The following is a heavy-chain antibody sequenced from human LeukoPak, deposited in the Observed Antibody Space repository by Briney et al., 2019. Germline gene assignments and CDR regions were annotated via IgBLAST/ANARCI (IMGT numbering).Heavy chain of an antibody. D-gene: IGHD3-16*01. J-gene: IGHJ4*02. Sequence: PGGSLRLSCAASGFSFSTYGMPWVRQAPGKGLEWVALIWNAGTNTYYADSVKGRFTISRDNSKNMLYLQMNSLRAEDTAVYYCAGDTPPGGDYYFDYWGQGTLVIVSS. CDR1: GFSFSTYG. CDR2: IWNAGTNT. V-gene: IGHV3-33*01. CDR3: AGDTPPGGDYYFDY.